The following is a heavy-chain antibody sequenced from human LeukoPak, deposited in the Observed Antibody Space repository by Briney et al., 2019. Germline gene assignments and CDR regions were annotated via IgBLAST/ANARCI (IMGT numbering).Heavy chain of an antibody. Sequence: ASVKVSCKASGYTFTSYGISWVRQAPGQGLEWMGWISAYNGNTNYAQKLQGRVTMTTDTSTSTAYMELRSLRSDDTAVYYCARNYDILTGYTEIDYWGQGTLVTVSS. CDR3: ARNYDILTGYTEIDY. D-gene: IGHD3-9*01. V-gene: IGHV1-18*01. J-gene: IGHJ4*02. CDR2: ISAYNGNT. CDR1: GYTFTSYG.